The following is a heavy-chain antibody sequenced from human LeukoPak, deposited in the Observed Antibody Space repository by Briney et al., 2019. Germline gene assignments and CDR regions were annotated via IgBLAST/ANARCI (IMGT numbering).Heavy chain of an antibody. V-gene: IGHV3-13*01. CDR2: VGISGDT. CDR3: VRGGLQVSGIDEIDY. J-gene: IGHJ4*02. Sequence: PGGSLRLSCAASGFTFRSYDMHWVRQVTGKGLEWVSAVGISGDTYYAGSVKGRFTISRENAKNSLYLQMNSLTAGDTAVYYCVRGGLQVSGIDEIDYWGQGTLVTVSS. D-gene: IGHD6-19*01. CDR1: GFTFRSYD.